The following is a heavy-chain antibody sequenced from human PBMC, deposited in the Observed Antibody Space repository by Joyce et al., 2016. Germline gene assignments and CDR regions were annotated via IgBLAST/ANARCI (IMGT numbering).Heavy chain of an antibody. CDR2: ISGSGGST. V-gene: IGHV3-23*01. CDR3: AKENGWRDKIALDI. D-gene: IGHD5-24*01. CDR1: GFTFNNNA. Sequence: EVQLLESGGGLVQPGGSLRISCAVSGFTFNNNAMSWVRQAPGKGLEWVSGISGSGGSTYDADSVKGRFTISRDNSKNTLYLQMNGLRAEDTAVYYCAKENGWRDKIALDIWGQGTMVTVSS. J-gene: IGHJ3*02.